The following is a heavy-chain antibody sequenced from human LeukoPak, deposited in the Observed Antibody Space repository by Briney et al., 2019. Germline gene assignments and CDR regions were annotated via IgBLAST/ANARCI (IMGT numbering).Heavy chain of an antibody. J-gene: IGHJ4*02. CDR2: ISYDGSNK. CDR3: AKAYNNYVGDY. D-gene: IGHD4-11*01. Sequence: PGGSLRLSCAASGFTFSSYGMHWVRQAPGKGLEWVAVISYDGSNKYYADSVKGRFTISRDNSKNTLYLQMNSLRAEDTAVYYCAKAYNNYVGDYWGQGTLVTVSS. V-gene: IGHV3-30*18. CDR1: GFTFSSYG.